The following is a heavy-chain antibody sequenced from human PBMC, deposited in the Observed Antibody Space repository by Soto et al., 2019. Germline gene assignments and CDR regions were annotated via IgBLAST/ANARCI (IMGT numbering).Heavy chain of an antibody. CDR1: GFTFISYS. V-gene: IGHV3-21*01. D-gene: IGHD2-15*01. CDR2: SSSSSSYI. Sequence: EVQLVESGGGLVKPGGSLRLSCAASGFTFISYSMNWVRQAPGKGLEWVSSSSSSSSYIYYADSVKGRFTISRDNAKNSRYLQMNSLRAEDTAVYYCARDHGLSSYAFDIWGQGTMVTVSS. CDR3: ARDHGLSSYAFDI. J-gene: IGHJ3*02.